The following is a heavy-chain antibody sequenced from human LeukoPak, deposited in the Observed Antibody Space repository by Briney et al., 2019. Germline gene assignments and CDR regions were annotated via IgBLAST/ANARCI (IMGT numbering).Heavy chain of an antibody. CDR3: ARDRVYYDSSGYYLSAFDI. CDR2: ISAYNGNT. D-gene: IGHD3-22*01. CDR1: GYTFTSYG. J-gene: IGHJ3*02. V-gene: IGHV1-18*01. Sequence: GASVKVSCKASGYTFTSYGISWVRQAPGQRLEWMGWISAYNGNTNYAQKLQGRVTMTTDTSTSTAYMELRSLRSDDTAVYYCARDRVYYDSSGYYLSAFDIWGQGTMVTVSS.